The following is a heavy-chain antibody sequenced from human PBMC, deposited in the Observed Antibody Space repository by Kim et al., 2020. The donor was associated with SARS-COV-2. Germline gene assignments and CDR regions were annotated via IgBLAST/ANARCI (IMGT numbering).Heavy chain of an antibody. D-gene: IGHD2-21*02. V-gene: IGHV4-59*01. CDR3: ARDIVVVTAIRGYYYYGMDV. CDR2: IYYSVST. J-gene: IGHJ6*02. CDR1: GGSISNYY. Sequence: SETLSLTCTVSGGSISNYYWNWIRQPPGKGLEWIWYIYYSVSTNYNPSLKRRVTISVDTSTNQFSLKLSSVTAADTAVYYCARDIVVVTAIRGYYYYGMDVWGQGTTVTVSS.